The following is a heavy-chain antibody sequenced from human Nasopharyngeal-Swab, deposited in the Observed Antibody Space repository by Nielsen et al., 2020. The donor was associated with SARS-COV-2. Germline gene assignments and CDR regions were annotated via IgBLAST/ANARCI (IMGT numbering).Heavy chain of an antibody. CDR2: IYSGGST. CDR3: ARVGCSSTSCYQFDY. Sequence: GGSLRLSCAASGFTFSSYSMNWVRQAPGKGLEWVSVIYSGGSTYYADSVKGRFTISRHNSKNTLYLQMNSLRAEDTAVYYCARVGCSSTSCYQFDYWGQGTLVTVSS. J-gene: IGHJ4*02. V-gene: IGHV3-53*04. D-gene: IGHD2-2*01. CDR1: GFTFSSYS.